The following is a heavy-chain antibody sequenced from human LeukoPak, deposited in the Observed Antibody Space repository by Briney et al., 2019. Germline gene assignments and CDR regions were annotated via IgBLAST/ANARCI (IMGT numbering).Heavy chain of an antibody. CDR2: IYYSGST. J-gene: IGHJ4*02. D-gene: IGHD3-10*01. CDR1: GGSISSSY. CDR3: AREQYYGSHFDY. Sequence: KPSETLSLTCTVSGGSISSSYWSWIRQPPGKGLEWIGYIYYSGSTNYNPSLKSRVTISVDTSKNQFSLKLSSVTAADTAVYYCAREQYYGSHFDYWGQGTLVTVSS. V-gene: IGHV4-59*01.